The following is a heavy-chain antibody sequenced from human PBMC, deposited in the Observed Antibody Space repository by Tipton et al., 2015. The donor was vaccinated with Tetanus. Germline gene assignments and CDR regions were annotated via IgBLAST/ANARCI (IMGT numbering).Heavy chain of an antibody. CDR3: AGSLVRWFVP. J-gene: IGHJ5*02. CDR2: IYESGST. CDR1: GDSVVSESHL. V-gene: IGHV4-39*01. Sequence: TLSLTCNVSGDSVVSESHLWGWIRQPPGKGLEWIGNIYESGSTFYNPSLKGRVTISIDTSKNQISLTLRSVSAADTAVYYCAGSLVRWFVPWGQGTLVTVSS. D-gene: IGHD3-22*01.